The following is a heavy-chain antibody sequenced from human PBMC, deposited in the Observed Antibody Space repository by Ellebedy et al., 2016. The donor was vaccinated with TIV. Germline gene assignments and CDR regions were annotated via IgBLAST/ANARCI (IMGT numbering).Heavy chain of an antibody. Sequence: MPSETLSLTCTVSGASINSYWNWIRQPPGRGLEYIGYVYYSGKTNYSPSLKYRVTISLDTSKSQFSLNLNSVTAADTAVYYCARKSLSNWSFDLWGRGTLVTVSS. CDR3: ARKSLSNWSFDL. CDR1: GASINSY. V-gene: IGHV4-59*01. CDR2: VYYSGKT. J-gene: IGHJ2*01.